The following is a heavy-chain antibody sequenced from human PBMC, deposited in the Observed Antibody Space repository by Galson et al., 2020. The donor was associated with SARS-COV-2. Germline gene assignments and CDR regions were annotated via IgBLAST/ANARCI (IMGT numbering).Heavy chain of an antibody. J-gene: IGHJ5*02. V-gene: IGHV3-23*01. CDR1: GFTFSTIA. CDR3: EKDPRGRDSGGGLDA. CDR2: VSGSGIST. Sequence: GGSLRLSCAASGFTFSTIAMTWVRQAPGKGLEWVSAVSGSGISTYYPDSVKGRFTVSRDNSKNTVFLQMNSLRAEDTAVYYCEKDPRGRDSGGGLDAWCQGTLVIVAS. D-gene: IGHD3-10*01.